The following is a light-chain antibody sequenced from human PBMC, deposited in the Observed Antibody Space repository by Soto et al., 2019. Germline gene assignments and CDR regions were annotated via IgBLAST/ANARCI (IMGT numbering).Light chain of an antibody. Sequence: EIVLTQSPGTLSLSPGGRATLSCRASQSVSSSYLAWYQQKPGQAPRLLIYGASSRATGIPDRFSGSGSGTDFTLTTSRLEPGDFAVYYCQQYGSSPYTFGQGTK. J-gene: IGKJ2*01. CDR1: QSVSSSY. V-gene: IGKV3-20*01. CDR3: QQYGSSPYT. CDR2: GAS.